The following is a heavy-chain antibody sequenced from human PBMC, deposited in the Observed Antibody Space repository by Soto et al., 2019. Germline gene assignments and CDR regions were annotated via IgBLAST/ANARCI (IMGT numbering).Heavy chain of an antibody. CDR3: ARAGYSSSWYGGRYYYYGMDV. V-gene: IGHV4-30-2*01. CDR2: IYHSGST. Sequence: PSETLSLTCAFSCGSIISGGYSWSWIRQPPGKGLEWIGYIYHSGSTYYNPSLKSRVTISVDRSKNQFSLKLSSVTAADTAVYYCARAGYSSSWYGGRYYYYGMDVWGQGTTVTVSS. J-gene: IGHJ6*02. CDR1: CGSIISGGYS. D-gene: IGHD6-13*01.